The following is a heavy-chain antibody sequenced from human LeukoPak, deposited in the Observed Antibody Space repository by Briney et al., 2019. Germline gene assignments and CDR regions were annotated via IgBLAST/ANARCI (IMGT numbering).Heavy chain of an antibody. Sequence: GGSLRLSCTASGFTFSSYTMNWVRQAPGKGLEWASSISPSGSSTWHADSVKGRFTISRDNAKHSVHLQMTNLRVDGTAVYYCGRDFLGESGAGGPWGQGILVTVSS. J-gene: IGHJ5*02. V-gene: IGHV3-21*01. CDR3: GRDFLGESGAGGP. D-gene: IGHD3-10*01. CDR1: GFTFSSYT. CDR2: ISPSGSST.